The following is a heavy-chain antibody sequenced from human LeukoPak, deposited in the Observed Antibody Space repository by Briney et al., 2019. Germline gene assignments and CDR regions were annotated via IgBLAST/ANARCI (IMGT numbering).Heavy chain of an antibody. CDR1: GYTLTGYY. Sequence: ASVKVSCKASGYTLTGYYMHWVRQAPGQGLEWMRWINPNSGGTNYAQKFQGRVTMTRDTSISTAYMELSRLRPDDAGVYYCARGRYCSSSSCFAARWFDPWGQGTLVTVSS. V-gene: IGHV1-2*02. D-gene: IGHD2-2*01. CDR2: INPNSGGT. J-gene: IGHJ5*02. CDR3: ARGRYCSSSSCFAARWFDP.